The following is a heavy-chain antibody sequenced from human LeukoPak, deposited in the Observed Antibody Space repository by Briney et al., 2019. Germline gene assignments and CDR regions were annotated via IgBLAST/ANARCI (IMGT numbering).Heavy chain of an antibody. D-gene: IGHD5-24*01. CDR2: IKKDGSDK. V-gene: IGHV3-7*01. J-gene: IGHJ3*02. CDR1: GFSFSTHW. Sequence: GGSLRLSCAASGFSFSTHWMSWFRQAPGKGLEWVALIKKDGSDKYYVDSVKGRYTISRDNAKNSLYLQMNSLRADDTAVYYCAGDEGWTFDIWGQGTKVTVSS. CDR3: AGDEGWTFDI.